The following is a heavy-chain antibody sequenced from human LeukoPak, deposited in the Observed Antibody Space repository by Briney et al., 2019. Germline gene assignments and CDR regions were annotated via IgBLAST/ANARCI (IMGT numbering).Heavy chain of an antibody. CDR2: ISGSGGST. V-gene: IGHV3-23*01. D-gene: IGHD5-18*01. J-gene: IGHJ3*02. CDR1: GFTFSSYA. Sequence: PGGSLRLSCAASGFTFSSYAMSWVRQAPGKGLEWVSAISGSGGSTYYADSVKGRFTISRDNSKNTLYLQMNSLRAEDTAVYYCAKGWIQLWPTEGDDAFDIWGQGTMVTVSS. CDR3: AKGWIQLWPTEGDDAFDI.